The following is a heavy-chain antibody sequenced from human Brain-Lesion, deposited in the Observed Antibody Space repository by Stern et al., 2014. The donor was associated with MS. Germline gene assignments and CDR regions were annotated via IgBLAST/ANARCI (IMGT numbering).Heavy chain of an antibody. D-gene: IGHD2-15*01. Sequence: VQLVESGPGLVKPSETLSLTCTVAGGSVSSTSYAWAWIRQPPGKGLEWIGTIYYSGTPSHSPSRKSRLTISLDTSKNHFPLHLRSVPAADTAVYYCAGEEDIRYCSGGSCTGNWFDPWGQGTLVTVSS. CDR2: IYYSGTP. CDR1: GGSVSSTSYA. V-gene: IGHV4-39*02. CDR3: AGEEDIRYCSGGSCTGNWFDP. J-gene: IGHJ5*02.